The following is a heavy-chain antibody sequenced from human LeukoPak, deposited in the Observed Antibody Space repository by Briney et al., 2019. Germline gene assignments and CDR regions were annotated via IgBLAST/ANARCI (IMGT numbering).Heavy chain of an antibody. V-gene: IGHV3-49*04. Sequence: PGRSLRLSCTTSGFTFVDYTMTWVRQAPGRGLEWVGFIRSKPQSDTTQYGASVKGRFAISRDDSQGIVYLQMNSLRAEDTAVYYCAKTGNPATGDYWGQGTLVTVSS. J-gene: IGHJ4*02. CDR3: AKTGNPATGDY. CDR2: IRSKPQSDTT. D-gene: IGHD1-1*01. CDR1: GFTFVDYT.